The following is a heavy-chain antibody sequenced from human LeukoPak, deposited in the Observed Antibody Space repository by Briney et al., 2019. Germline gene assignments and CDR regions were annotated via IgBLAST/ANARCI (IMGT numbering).Heavy chain of an antibody. J-gene: IGHJ6*02. CDR3: ARDIVVVVAAGSYYYGMDV. V-gene: IGHV3-21*01. CDR2: ISSSSSYI. CDR1: GFTFSSYS. Sequence: GGSLRLSCAASGFTFSSYSMNWVRQAPGKGLEWVSSISSSSSYIYYADSVKGRFTISRDNAKNSLYLQMNSLRAEDTAVYYCARDIVVVVAAGSYYYGMDVWGQGTTVTVSS. D-gene: IGHD2-15*01.